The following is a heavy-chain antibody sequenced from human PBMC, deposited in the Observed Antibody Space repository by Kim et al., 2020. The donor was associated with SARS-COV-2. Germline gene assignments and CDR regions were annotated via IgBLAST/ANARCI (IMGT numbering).Heavy chain of an antibody. CDR2: INHGGSP. Sequence: SETLSLTCAVYGGSFSGYSCSWIRQPPGKGLEWIGEINHGGSPDYNPSLKRRITISLDTSKNQFSLKLTSVIAADTAVYYCGRAVGVPVRFGPWGQGTLVTVSS. D-gene: IGHD3-10*01. V-gene: IGHV4-34*01. CDR3: GRAVGVPVRFGP. J-gene: IGHJ5*02. CDR1: GGSFSGYS.